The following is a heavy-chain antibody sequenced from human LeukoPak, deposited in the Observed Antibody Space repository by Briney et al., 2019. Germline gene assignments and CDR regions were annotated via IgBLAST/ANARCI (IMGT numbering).Heavy chain of an antibody. D-gene: IGHD3-16*01. Sequence: PGRSLRLSCAASGFTFSSYGMHWVRQAPGKGLEWVAVISYDGSNKYYADSVKGRFTVSRDNSKNTMYLQMDSLRTEDTAVYYCAKVPHSWGLFDSWGQGILVTVSS. CDR3: AKVPHSWGLFDS. J-gene: IGHJ4*02. V-gene: IGHV3-30*18. CDR1: GFTFSSYG. CDR2: ISYDGSNK.